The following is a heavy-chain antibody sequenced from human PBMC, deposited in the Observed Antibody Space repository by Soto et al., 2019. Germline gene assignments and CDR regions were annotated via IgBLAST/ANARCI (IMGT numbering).Heavy chain of an antibody. CDR3: ARGRSYYDSSGYYHYYGMDV. D-gene: IGHD3-22*01. CDR2: INHSGST. J-gene: IGHJ6*02. V-gene: IGHV4-34*01. Sequence: SETLSLTCAVYGGSFSGYYWSWIRQPPGKGLEWIGEINHSGSTNYNPSLKSRVTISVDTSKNQFSLKLSSVTAADTAVYYCARGRSYYDSSGYYHYYGMDVWGQGTTVTV. CDR1: GGSFSGYY.